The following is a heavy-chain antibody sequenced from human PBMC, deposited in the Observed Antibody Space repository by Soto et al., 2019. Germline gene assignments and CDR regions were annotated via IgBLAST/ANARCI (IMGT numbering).Heavy chain of an antibody. V-gene: IGHV4-39*01. J-gene: IGHJ4*02. CDR2: IDNGGNT. CDR1: GRTFSINADF. D-gene: IGHD2-21*01. CDR3: VKRSLLVAPN. Sequence: SETLSLTCTVSGRTFSINADFWYLAWIHQPPGKGLEWIGSIDNGGNTYYNPPLKSRVIISADTSKNQFSLSLNSVTAADTAVYYCVKRSLLVAPNWGQGILVTVSS.